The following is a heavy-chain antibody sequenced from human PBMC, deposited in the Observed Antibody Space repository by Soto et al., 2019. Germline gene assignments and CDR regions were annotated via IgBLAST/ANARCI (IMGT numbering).Heavy chain of an antibody. V-gene: IGHV6-1*01. D-gene: IGHD6-19*01. J-gene: IGHJ5*02. CDR2: TYYRSKWYN. Sequence: LPALSLSRAISGDSVSSNSAAWNWIRQSPSRGLEWLGRTYYRSKWYNDYAVSVKSRITINPDTSKNQFSLQLNSVTPEDTAVYYCARDPRSGWNWFDPWGQGTLVTVSS. CDR3: ARDPRSGWNWFDP. CDR1: GDSVSSNSAA.